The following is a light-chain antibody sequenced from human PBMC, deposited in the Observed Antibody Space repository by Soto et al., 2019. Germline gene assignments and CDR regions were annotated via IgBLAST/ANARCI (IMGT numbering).Light chain of an antibody. Sequence: DIQMTQSPSTLSASVGDRVTITCRASQSVSRWLAWYQQKPGKAPNLLLYGASTLESGVPSRFRGSGSGTEFTLTISSLQPDDFATYYCQQYDGVVSFGGGTKVEIK. CDR3: QQYDGVVS. CDR1: QSVSRW. CDR2: GAS. V-gene: IGKV1-5*03. J-gene: IGKJ4*01.